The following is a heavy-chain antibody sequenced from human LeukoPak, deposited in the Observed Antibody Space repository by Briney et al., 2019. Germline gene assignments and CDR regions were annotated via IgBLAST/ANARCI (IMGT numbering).Heavy chain of an antibody. Sequence: GGSLRLSCAASGFTFSSYWMNWGRQAPGKGLEWVASINQDGSEKYYLDSVKGRFTISRDNAKNSLYLQMNSLRDEDTAVYSCARDGVRDGLYFDRWGQGTLVTVSS. D-gene: IGHD5-24*01. J-gene: IGHJ4*02. V-gene: IGHV3-7*01. CDR3: ARDGVRDGLYFDR. CDR2: INQDGSEK. CDR1: GFTFSSYW.